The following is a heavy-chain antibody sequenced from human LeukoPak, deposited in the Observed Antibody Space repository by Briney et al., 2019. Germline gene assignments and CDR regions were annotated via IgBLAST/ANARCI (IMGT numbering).Heavy chain of an antibody. D-gene: IGHD1-1*01. CDR1: GFKFEDHG. CDR3: ARDVSWGTSYFDY. Sequence: PGGSLRLSCLASGFKFEDHGMSWVRQVPGKGLEWVSNINWNGGSTGYVDSVKGRFTISRDNGKNSLYLQMNSLRVEDTAFYYCARDVSWGTSYFDYWGQGILVTVSS. CDR2: INWNGGST. V-gene: IGHV3-20*04. J-gene: IGHJ4*02.